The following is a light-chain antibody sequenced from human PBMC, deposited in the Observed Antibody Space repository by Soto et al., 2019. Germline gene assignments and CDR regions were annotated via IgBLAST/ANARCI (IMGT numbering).Light chain of an antibody. J-gene: IGKJ5*01. CDR2: GAS. Sequence: EIVFTQSPDTLSLSPGERATLSCRPSQSVRSSSLAWYQQRPGQAPRLLIYGASSRATGIPVRFSGSVSGTDFTLTISSLQPEDFATYYCQQVNSYPNTFGQGTRLEIK. CDR3: QQVNSYPNT. V-gene: IGKV3-20*01. CDR1: QSVRSSS.